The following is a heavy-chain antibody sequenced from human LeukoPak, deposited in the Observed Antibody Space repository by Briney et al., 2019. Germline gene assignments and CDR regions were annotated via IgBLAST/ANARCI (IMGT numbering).Heavy chain of an antibody. Sequence: GRSLRLSCAASGFTFSSYAMHWVRQAPGKGLEYVSAISSNGGSTYYANSVKGRFTISRDNSKNTLYLQMGSLRAEDMAVYYCARGGFANLGDDAFDIWGQGTMVTVSS. CDR2: ISSNGGST. CDR1: GFTFSSYA. CDR3: ARGGFANLGDDAFDI. D-gene: IGHD3-16*01. J-gene: IGHJ3*02. V-gene: IGHV3-64*01.